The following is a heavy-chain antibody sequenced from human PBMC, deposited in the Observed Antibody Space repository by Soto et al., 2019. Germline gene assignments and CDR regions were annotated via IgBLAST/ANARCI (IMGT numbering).Heavy chain of an antibody. J-gene: IGHJ6*02. CDR1: GFTFSMYA. CDR3: SRGDREDTAVVIRARPGEYGMDV. Sequence: QVQLVESGGGVVQPGRSLRLSCAASGFTFSMYAMHWVRQAPGKGLEWVAVISYDGARKAYANSVTGRFTISRDTSKNTLYLQMNSLRVEDTAGYYCSRGDREDTAVVIRARPGEYGMDVWGRGTTVTDSS. CDR2: ISYDGARK. D-gene: IGHD2-15*01. V-gene: IGHV3-30-3*01.